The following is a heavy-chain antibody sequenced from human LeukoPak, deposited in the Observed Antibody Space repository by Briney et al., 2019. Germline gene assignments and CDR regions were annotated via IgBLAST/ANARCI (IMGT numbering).Heavy chain of an antibody. D-gene: IGHD3-10*01. J-gene: IGHJ3*02. CDR3: AREIGPGTGSGDAFDI. CDR1: EFTFTNYG. V-gene: IGHV3-30-3*01. Sequence: GGSLRLSCTASEFTFTNYGMHWVRQAPGKGLEWVAVISNDGTEKYYADSVKGRFTISRDNSENTLYLQLNSLRPDDTAVYYCAREIGPGTGSGDAFDIWGQGTMVTVSS. CDR2: ISNDGTEK.